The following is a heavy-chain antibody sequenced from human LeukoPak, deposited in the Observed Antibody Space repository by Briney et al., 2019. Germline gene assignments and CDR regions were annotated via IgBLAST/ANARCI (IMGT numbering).Heavy chain of an antibody. V-gene: IGHV3-21*04. CDR1: GITFNYYT. D-gene: IGHD2-15*01. Sequence: GGSLRLSCTASGITFNYYTMNWVRQAPGKGLEWVSSIDSSGRYIHYADSLRGRFTISRDNAKNSLYLQMNSLRAEDTAVYYCAREARAVADYWGQGTLVTVSS. CDR3: AREARAVADY. J-gene: IGHJ4*02. CDR2: IDSSGRYI.